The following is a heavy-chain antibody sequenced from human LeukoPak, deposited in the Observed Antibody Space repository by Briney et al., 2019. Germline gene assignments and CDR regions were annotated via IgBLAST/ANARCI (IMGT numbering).Heavy chain of an antibody. Sequence: GGSPRLSCTASGFTFTTYAMTWFGRPPGKGREGFSTISGSGGSSYYADSVKGRFTISRDNSKNTLYLQMNSLRAEDTAVYYCAKGAVAAAATPWFDRWGQGALVTVSS. D-gene: IGHD2-15*01. V-gene: IGHV3-23*01. CDR2: ISGSGGSS. CDR3: AKGAVAAAATPWFDR. J-gene: IGHJ5*02. CDR1: GFTFTTYA.